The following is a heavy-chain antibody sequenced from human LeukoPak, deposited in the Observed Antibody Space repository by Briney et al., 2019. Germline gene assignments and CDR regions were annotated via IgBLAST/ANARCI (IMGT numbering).Heavy chain of an antibody. Sequence: GSSVKVSCKASGGTFSSYAISWVRQAPGQGLEWMGGIIPIFGTANYAQKFQGRVTITADESTSTAYMELSSLRSEDTAVYYCAIYGSGSYLRSDYCFDYWGQGTLVTVSS. CDR1: GGTFSSYA. V-gene: IGHV1-69*01. CDR2: IIPIFGTA. J-gene: IGHJ4*02. D-gene: IGHD3-10*01. CDR3: AIYGSGSYLRSDYCFDY.